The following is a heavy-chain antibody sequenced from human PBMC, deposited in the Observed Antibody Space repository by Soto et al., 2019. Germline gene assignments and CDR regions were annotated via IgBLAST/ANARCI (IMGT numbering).Heavy chain of an antibody. CDR1: GGSVTSGSYY. Sequence: SETLSLTCTVSGGSVTSGSYYWSWIRQPPGMGLEWIGYIFYSGTTNYNPSLKSRVPMSLYTSKNQFSLQLSSVTAADTAVYYCARVSITCYYRTWGKYYFDYWGQGTLVTVSS. V-gene: IGHV4-61*01. CDR3: ARVSITCYYRTWGKYYFDY. J-gene: IGHJ4*02. D-gene: IGHD3-10*01. CDR2: IFYSGTT.